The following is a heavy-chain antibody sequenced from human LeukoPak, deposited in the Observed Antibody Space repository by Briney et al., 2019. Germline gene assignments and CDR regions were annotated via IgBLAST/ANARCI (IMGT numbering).Heavy chain of an antibody. CDR1: GYTFTGYY. CDR2: INPNSGNT. CDR3: ARDPGYSSGWYLSMDYYYYYMDV. V-gene: IGHV1-18*04. Sequence: ASVKVSCKASGYTFTGYYMHWVRQAPGQGLEWMGWINPNSGNTNYAQKLQGRVTMTTDTSTSTAYMELRSLRSDDTAVYYCARDPGYSSGWYLSMDYYYYYMDVWGKGTTVTISS. J-gene: IGHJ6*03. D-gene: IGHD6-19*01.